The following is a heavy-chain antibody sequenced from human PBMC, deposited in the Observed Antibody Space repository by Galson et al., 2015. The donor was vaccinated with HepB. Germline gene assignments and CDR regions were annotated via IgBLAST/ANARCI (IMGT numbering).Heavy chain of an antibody. J-gene: IGHJ5*02. Sequence: SVKVSCKASGYTFTGYYIHWVRQAPGQGLEWMGYFNPNSGDTNYAQKFQGRVNMTRDTSISTAYMELSRLRSDDTAVYYCAREYCSSTSCYGNWFDPWGQGTLVTVSS. V-gene: IGHV1-2*02. D-gene: IGHD2-2*01. CDR2: FNPNSGDT. CDR3: AREYCSSTSCYGNWFDP. CDR1: GYTFTGYY.